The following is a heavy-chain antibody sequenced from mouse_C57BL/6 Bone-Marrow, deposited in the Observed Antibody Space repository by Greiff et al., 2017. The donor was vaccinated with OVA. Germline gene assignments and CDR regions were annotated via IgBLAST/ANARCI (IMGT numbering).Heavy chain of an antibody. Sequence: QVQLQQSGAELARPGASVKLSCKASGYTFTSYGISWVKQRTGQGLEWIGEIYPRSGNTYYNEKFKGKATLTADNSSSTAYMELCSLTSEDCAVNLCARGGGEDWYFDVWGTGTTVTVSS. CDR2: IYPRSGNT. CDR1: GYTFTSYG. J-gene: IGHJ1*03. V-gene: IGHV1-81*01. CDR3: ARGGGEDWYFDV.